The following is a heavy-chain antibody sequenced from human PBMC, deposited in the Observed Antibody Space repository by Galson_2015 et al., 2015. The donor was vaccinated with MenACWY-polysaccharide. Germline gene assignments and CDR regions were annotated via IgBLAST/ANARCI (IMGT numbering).Heavy chain of an antibody. Sequence: SVKVSCKASGYTFTGYYMHWVRQAPGQGLEWMGWMNPNSGNTGYAQKFQGRVTMTRNTSISTAYMELSSLRSEDTAVYYCARGGGEYSSSSRFDYWGQGTLITVSS. CDR1: GYTFTGYY. J-gene: IGHJ4*02. CDR3: ARGGGEYSSSSRFDY. V-gene: IGHV1-8*02. CDR2: MNPNSGNT. D-gene: IGHD6-6*01.